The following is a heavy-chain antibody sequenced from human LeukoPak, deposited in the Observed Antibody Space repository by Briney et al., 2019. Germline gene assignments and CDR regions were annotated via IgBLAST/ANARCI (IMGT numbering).Heavy chain of an antibody. D-gene: IGHD3-10*01. CDR2: ISYDGSNK. CDR3: ARGPLHYYGSGSYLDY. V-gene: IGHV3-30-3*01. Sequence: GGSLRLFCAASGFTFSSYAMHWVRQAPGKGLEWVAVISYDGSNKYYADSVKGRFTISRDNSKNTLYLQMNSLRAEDTAVYYCARGPLHYYGSGSYLDYWGQGTLVTVSS. J-gene: IGHJ4*02. CDR1: GFTFSSYA.